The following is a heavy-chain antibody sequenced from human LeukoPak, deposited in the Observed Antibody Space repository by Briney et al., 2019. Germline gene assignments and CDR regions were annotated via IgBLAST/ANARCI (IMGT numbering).Heavy chain of an antibody. Sequence: SQTLSLTCTVSGGSISSGDYYWTWIRQSAGKRLEWIGRIYTSKINTYNPSLKSRVTISVDTSRNRFSLKLASVTAADTAVYYCARAGGVLGYYDLWGQGTLVTVSS. CDR3: ARAGGVLGYYDL. CDR2: IYTSKIN. CDR1: GGSISSGDYY. J-gene: IGHJ4*02. D-gene: IGHD3-10*01. V-gene: IGHV4-61*02.